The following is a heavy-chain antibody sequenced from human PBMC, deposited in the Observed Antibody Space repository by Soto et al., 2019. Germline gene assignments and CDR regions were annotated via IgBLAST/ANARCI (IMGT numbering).Heavy chain of an antibody. V-gene: IGHV3-20*01. Sequence: EEQLVESGGGVVRPGGSLRLSCVAYGFKFDDYAMSWVRQVPGKGLEWVSGINWDGGNTGHADSVKGRFTISRDNTKNSLYLQMNSLRAEDTALYHCAREPAGARYDLWSGYDSSFDPWGQGTLVTVSS. D-gene: IGHD3-3*01. CDR1: GFKFDDYA. CDR2: INWDGGNT. J-gene: IGHJ5*02. CDR3: AREPAGARYDLWSGYDSSFDP.